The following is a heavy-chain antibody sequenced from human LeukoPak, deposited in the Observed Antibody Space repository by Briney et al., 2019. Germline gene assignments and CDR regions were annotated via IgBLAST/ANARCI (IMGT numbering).Heavy chain of an antibody. CDR2: INPNSGGT. V-gene: IGHV1-2*02. J-gene: IGHJ4*02. CDR3: VRDRGSWDSRDY. Sequence: ASVKVSCKASGYTFTGYYIHWVRQAPGQGLEWMGWINPNSGGTLYVQKFQDRVTMTRDTSITTAYMELTSLRSDDTAVYYCVRDRGSWDSRDYWGQGTLVTVSS. CDR1: GYTFTGYY. D-gene: IGHD6-13*01.